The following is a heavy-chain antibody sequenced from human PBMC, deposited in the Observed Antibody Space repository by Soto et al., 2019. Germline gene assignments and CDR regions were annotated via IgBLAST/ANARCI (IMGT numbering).Heavy chain of an antibody. J-gene: IGHJ4*02. D-gene: IGHD1-26*01. CDR2: IIPIFGTA. CDR3: SRGLGVGARDYYFDY. Sequence: QVQLVQSGAEVKKPGSSVKVSCKASGGTFSSYAISWVRQAPGQGLEWMGGIIPIFGTANYAQKFQGRVTITAAEYTSTAYMELRSLRSEDTAVDYCSRGLGVGARDYYFDYWGQGTLVTVSS. CDR1: GGTFSSYA. V-gene: IGHV1-69*01.